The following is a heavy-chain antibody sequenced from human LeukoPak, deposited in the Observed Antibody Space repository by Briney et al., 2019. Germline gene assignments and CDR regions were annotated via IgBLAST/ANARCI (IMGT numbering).Heavy chain of an antibody. D-gene: IGHD5-24*01. V-gene: IGHV4-59*01. J-gene: IGHJ4*02. Sequence: SETLSLTCTVSGGSISSYYWSWIRQPPGKGLEWIGYIYYSGSTNYNPSLKSRVTISVDTSRNQFSLKLSSVTAADTAVYYCARVGDGYNYYFDYWGQGTLVTVSS. CDR1: GGSISSYY. CDR3: ARVGDGYNYYFDY. CDR2: IYYSGST.